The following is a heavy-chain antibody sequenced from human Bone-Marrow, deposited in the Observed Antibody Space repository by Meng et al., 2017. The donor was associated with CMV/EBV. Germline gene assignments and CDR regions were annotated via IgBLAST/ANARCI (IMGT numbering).Heavy chain of an antibody. Sequence: ASVKVSCKASGYTFTGYYMHWVRQAPGQGLEWMGWINPNSGGTNYAQKFQGRVTMTRDTSISTAYMELSRLRSDDTAVYYCAREPRIAAAGTKTGGYYSGMDVWGQGTTVTVSS. D-gene: IGHD6-13*01. CDR2: INPNSGGT. V-gene: IGHV1-2*02. J-gene: IGHJ6*02. CDR3: AREPRIAAAGTKTGGYYSGMDV. CDR1: GYTFTGYY.